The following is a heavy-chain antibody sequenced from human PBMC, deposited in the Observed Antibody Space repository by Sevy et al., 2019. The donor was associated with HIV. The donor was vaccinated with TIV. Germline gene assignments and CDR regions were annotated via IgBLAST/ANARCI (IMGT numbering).Heavy chain of an antibody. D-gene: IGHD1-1*01. V-gene: IGHV3-13*01. CDR2: IGIAGDS. CDR1: GFTFNIYD. J-gene: IGHJ6*02. CDR3: AKAQVSGGVRGHRYGMDV. Sequence: GGSLRLSCAASGFTFNIYDMYWVRQATGKGLEWVSAIGIAGDSFYPVSMKGRFTISRDNANNSLYLQMNSLRAGDTAIYYCAKAQVSGGVRGHRYGMDVWGQGTTVTVSS.